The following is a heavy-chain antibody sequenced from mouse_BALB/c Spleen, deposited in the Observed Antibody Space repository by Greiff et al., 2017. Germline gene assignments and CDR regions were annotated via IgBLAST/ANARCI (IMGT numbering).Heavy chain of an antibody. CDR1: GYTFTDYN. CDR2: INPNNGGT. Sequence: VQLKESGPELVKPGASVKIPCKASGYTFTDYNMDWVKQSHGKSLEWIGDINPNNGGTIYNQKFKGKATLTVDKSSSTAYMELRSLTSEDTAVYYCATMITTDYWGQGTTLTVSS. J-gene: IGHJ2*01. D-gene: IGHD2-4*01. CDR3: ATMITTDY. V-gene: IGHV1-18*01.